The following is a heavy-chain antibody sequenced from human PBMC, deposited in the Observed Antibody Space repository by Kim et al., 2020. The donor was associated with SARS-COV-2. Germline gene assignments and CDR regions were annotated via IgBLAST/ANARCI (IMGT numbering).Heavy chain of an antibody. Sequence: SETLSLTCTVSGGSISSSSYYWGWIRQPPGKGLEWIGSIYYSGSTYYNPSLKSRVTISVDTSKTQFSLQLSSVTAADTAVYYCATGAGRIQLWVWGDYYYGMEVWCQGTTVTVSS. CDR1: GGSISSSSYY. J-gene: IGHJ6*02. V-gene: IGHV4-39*01. CDR3: ATGAGRIQLWVWGDYYYGMEV. CDR2: IYYSGST. D-gene: IGHD5-18*01.